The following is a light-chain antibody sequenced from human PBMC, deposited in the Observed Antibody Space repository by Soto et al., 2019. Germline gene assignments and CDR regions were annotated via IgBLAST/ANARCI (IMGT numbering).Light chain of an antibody. Sequence: EIVLTQSPATLSVSPGEGATLSCRASQGIGDTLAWYQHKPGQTPRLLIYDTSTRATGVPTRFSGSGSGTEFTLTISSLQSEDFAVYYCQQYEKWPPSITFGQGTRLEIK. CDR2: DTS. CDR1: QGIGDT. CDR3: QQYEKWPPSIT. J-gene: IGKJ5*01. V-gene: IGKV3-15*01.